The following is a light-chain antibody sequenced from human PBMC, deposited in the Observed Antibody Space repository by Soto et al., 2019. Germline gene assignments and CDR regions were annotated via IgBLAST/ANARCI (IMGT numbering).Light chain of an antibody. J-gene: IGKJ4*01. CDR2: DAF. CDR3: QQYDNLSVT. Sequence: DIQMTQSPSSLSSSVGERVTITCQASHDIINYLNWFQQKPGEAPKLLIFDAFKLETGVPSRFSGSGSGTDFTLTISSLQPEDIATYYCQQYDNLSVTFGGGTKVDIK. CDR1: HDIINY. V-gene: IGKV1-33*01.